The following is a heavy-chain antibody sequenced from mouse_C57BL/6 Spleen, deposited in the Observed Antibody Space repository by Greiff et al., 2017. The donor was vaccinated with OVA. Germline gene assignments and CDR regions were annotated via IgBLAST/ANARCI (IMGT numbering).Heavy chain of an antibody. V-gene: IGHV5-4*01. CDR3: ARDGQLRLPFDY. D-gene: IGHD3-2*02. J-gene: IGHJ2*01. CDR2: ISDGGSYT. Sequence: DVMLVESGGGLVKPGGSLKLSCAASGFTFSSYAMSWVRQTPEKRLEWVATISDGGSYTYYPDNVKGRFTISRDNAKNNLYLQMSHLKSEDTAMYYCARDGQLRLPFDYWGQGTTLTVSS. CDR1: GFTFSSYA.